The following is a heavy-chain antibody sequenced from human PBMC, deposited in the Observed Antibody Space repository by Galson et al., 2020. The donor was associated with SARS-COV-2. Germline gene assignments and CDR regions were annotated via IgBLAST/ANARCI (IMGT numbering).Heavy chain of an antibody. D-gene: IGHD2-2*01. J-gene: IGHJ6*03. CDR3: VRGAEERRIIVVVPYYYTYMDV. CDR1: GGSFKNYY. Sequence: SETLSLTCAVYGGSFKNYYWTWIRQSPGKGLQWIGEINHRGSTNYYPSLQGRVAMSVDTSKNQFSLRLSSVTAADTAVYYCVRGAEERRIIVVVPYYYTYMDVWGGGTAVTVSS. V-gene: IGHV4-34*01. CDR2: INHRGST.